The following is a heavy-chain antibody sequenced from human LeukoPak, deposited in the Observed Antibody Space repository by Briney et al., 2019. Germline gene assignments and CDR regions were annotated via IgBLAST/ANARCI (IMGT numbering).Heavy chain of an antibody. V-gene: IGHV3-23*01. CDR1: GFTFSSYA. CDR3: AKSIQLWFRSTFDY. Sequence: PGGSLRLSCAASGFTFSSYAMSWVRQAPGKGLEWVSAISGSGGSTYYADSVKGRFTISRGNSKNTLYLQMNSLRAEDTAVYYCAKSIQLWFRSTFDYWGQGTLVTVSS. J-gene: IGHJ4*02. D-gene: IGHD5-18*01. CDR2: ISGSGGST.